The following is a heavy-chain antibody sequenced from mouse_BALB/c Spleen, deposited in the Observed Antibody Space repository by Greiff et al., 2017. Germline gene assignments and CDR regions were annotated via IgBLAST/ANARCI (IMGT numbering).Heavy chain of an antibody. D-gene: IGHD2-4*01. Sequence: VQLKQSGAELVRPGALVKLSCKASGFNIKDYYMHWVKQRPEQGLEWIGWIDPENGNTIYDPKFQGKASITADTSSNTAYLQLSSLTSEDTAVYYCARHYDLAYWGQGTLVTVSA. J-gene: IGHJ3*01. CDR3: ARHYDLAY. CDR1: GFNIKDYY. CDR2: IDPENGNT. V-gene: IGHV14-1*02.